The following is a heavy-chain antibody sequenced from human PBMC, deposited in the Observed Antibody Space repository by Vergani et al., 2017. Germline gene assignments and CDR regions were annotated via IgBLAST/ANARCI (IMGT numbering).Heavy chain of an antibody. J-gene: IGHJ6*02. Sequence: EVQLVESGGGLVQPGGSLRLSCAASGFTFSSYEMNWVRQAPGKGLEWVSYISSSGSTIYYADSVKGRFTISRDNAKNSLYLQMNSLRAEDTAVYYCARELPRPGGWPLYYYYGMDVWGQGTTVTVSS. CDR2: ISSSGSTI. CDR1: GFTFSSYE. CDR3: ARELPRPGGWPLYYYYGMDV. V-gene: IGHV3-48*03. D-gene: IGHD6-19*01.